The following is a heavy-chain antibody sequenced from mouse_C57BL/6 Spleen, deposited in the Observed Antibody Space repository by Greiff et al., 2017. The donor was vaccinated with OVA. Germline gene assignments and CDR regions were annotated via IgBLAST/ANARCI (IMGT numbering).Heavy chain of an antibody. D-gene: IGHD2-4*01. J-gene: IGHJ4*01. Sequence: QVHVKQSDAELVKPGASVKISCKVSGYTFTDHTIHWMKQRPEQGLEWIGYIYPRDGSTKYNEKFKGKATLTADKSSSTAYMQLNSLTSEDAAVYVCARADDYDGGGAMDYWGQGTSVTVSS. CDR2: IYPRDGST. CDR1: GYTFTDHT. V-gene: IGHV1-78*01. CDR3: ARADDYDGGGAMDY.